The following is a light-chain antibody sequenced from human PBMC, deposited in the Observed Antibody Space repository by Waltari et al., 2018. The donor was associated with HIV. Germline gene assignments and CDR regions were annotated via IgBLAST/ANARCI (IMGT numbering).Light chain of an antibody. V-gene: IGLV2-23*02. CDR2: EVT. Sequence: QSALTQPASVSGSPGQPITISCTGTSSNVGSDDLVPWYQQHPGEAPKLIIYEVTKRPSGVSNRFSGSKSGNTASLTISGLQAEDEADYYCCSCPRSGIRYVFGTGTKVTVL. CDR3: CSCPRSGIRYV. CDR1: SSNVGSDDL. J-gene: IGLJ1*01.